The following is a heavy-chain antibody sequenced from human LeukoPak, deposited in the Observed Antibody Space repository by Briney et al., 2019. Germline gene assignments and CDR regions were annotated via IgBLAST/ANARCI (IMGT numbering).Heavy chain of an antibody. CDR1: GGSFSGYY. CDR2: INHSGST. J-gene: IGHJ6*03. CDR3: ASPVVKRYQQLRSSDYYYYMDV. D-gene: IGHD2-2*01. Sequence: SETLSLTCAVYGGSFSGYYWSWIRQPPGKGLEWIGEINHSGSTNYNPSLKSRVTISVDTSKNQFSLKLSSVTAADTAVYYCASPVVKRYQQLRSSDYYYYMDVWGKGTTVTVSS. V-gene: IGHV4-34*01.